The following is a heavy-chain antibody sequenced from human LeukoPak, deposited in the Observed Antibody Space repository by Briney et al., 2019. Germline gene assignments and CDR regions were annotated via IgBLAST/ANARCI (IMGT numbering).Heavy chain of an antibody. CDR1: GVSISSHY. J-gene: IGHJ4*02. Sequence: SETLSLTCTVSGVSISSHYWSWIRQPPGKGLEWIGYIYYIGSTNYNPSLKRRVTISVDTSKNQFSLKLSSVTAADTAVYYCARCLTALGGFDYWGQGTLVTVSS. D-gene: IGHD1-26*01. CDR2: IYYIGST. CDR3: ARCLTALGGFDY. V-gene: IGHV4-59*11.